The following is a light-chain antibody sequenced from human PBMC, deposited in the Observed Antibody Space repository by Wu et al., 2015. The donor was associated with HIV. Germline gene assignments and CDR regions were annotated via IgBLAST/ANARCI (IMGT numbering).Light chain of an antibody. V-gene: IGKV1-5*03. CDR3: QQYNS. Sequence: DIQMTQSPSTLSASVGDRVTITCRASQSITTRLAWYQQKPGKAPKFLISKASSLESGVPSRFSGSGSETEFTLTISSLQPDDFATYYCQQYNSFGQGTKLEIK. CDR2: KAS. CDR1: QSITTR. J-gene: IGKJ2*01.